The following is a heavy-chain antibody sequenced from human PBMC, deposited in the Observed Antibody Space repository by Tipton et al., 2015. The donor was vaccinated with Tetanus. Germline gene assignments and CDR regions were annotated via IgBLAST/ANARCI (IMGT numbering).Heavy chain of an antibody. CDR2: TYYKSRWST. J-gene: IGHJ3*02. V-gene: IGHV6-1*01. D-gene: IGHD2-8*01. Sequence: QLVQSGAEVKPSQTLSLTCAISGDSVSSNSAVWNWIRQSPSRGLEWLGRTYYKSRWSTNYAVSVKSRITTNPDTSKNQFSLQLTSMTPEDAAVYYCARGDVSFDTWGHGTMVTVSS. CDR1: GDSVSSNSAV. CDR3: ARGDVSFDT.